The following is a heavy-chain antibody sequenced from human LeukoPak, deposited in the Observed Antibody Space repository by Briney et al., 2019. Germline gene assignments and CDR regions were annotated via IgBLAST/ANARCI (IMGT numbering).Heavy chain of an antibody. CDR2: IYFSGST. J-gene: IGHJ4*02. CDR1: GGSISSSSYY. Sequence: SEILSLTCTVSGGSISSSSYYWAWIRQPPGKGLEWIGNIYFSGSTYYNPSLKSRVTISVDTSKNQFSLKLSSVTAADTAVYYCARRWYSSGYLDYWGQGTLVTVSS. D-gene: IGHD3-22*01. V-gene: IGHV4-39*01. CDR3: ARRWYSSGYLDY.